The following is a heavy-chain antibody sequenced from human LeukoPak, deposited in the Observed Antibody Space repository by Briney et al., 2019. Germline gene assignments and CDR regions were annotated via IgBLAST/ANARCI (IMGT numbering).Heavy chain of an antibody. CDR2: IYSGGST. CDR3: ARSSSIAARYFDY. V-gene: IGHV3-66*02. J-gene: IGHJ4*02. D-gene: IGHD6-6*01. Sequence: PGGSLRLSCAASGFTVSSNYMSWVRQAPGKGLEWVSVIYSGGSTYYADSVKGRFTISRDNSKNTLYLQMNSLRAEYTAVYYCARSSSIAARYFDYWGQGTLVTVSS. CDR1: GFTVSSNY.